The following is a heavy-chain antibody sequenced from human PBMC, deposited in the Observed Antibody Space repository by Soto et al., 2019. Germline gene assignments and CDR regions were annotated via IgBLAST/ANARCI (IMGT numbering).Heavy chain of an antibody. V-gene: IGHV1-18*01. Sequence: QVQLVQSGAEVKKHGASVKVSCKASGYTFASYGISWVRQAPGQGLEWMGWISADNGNTNYAQKLQDRVTMTTDTSTSTAYMELRSLRSDDTAVYYCARDGMVRGVTVSVVYYYGMDVWGQGTMVTVSS. CDR3: ARDGMVRGVTVSVVYYYGMDV. CDR2: ISADNGNT. CDR1: GYTFASYG. J-gene: IGHJ6*02. D-gene: IGHD3-10*01.